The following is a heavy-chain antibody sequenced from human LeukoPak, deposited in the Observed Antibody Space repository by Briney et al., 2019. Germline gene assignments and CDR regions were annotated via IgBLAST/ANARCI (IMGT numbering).Heavy chain of an antibody. V-gene: IGHV4-59*01. CDR3: ARDSAYFQH. CDR2: IYYSGST. J-gene: IGHJ1*01. CDR1: GVSISGYY. Sequence: PSETLSLTCTVSGVSISGYYWSWIRRPPGKGLESIGYIYYSGSTNYNPSLKRRVTISVDTSKNQFSLKLSSVTAADTAVYYCARDSAYFQHWGQGTLVTVSS.